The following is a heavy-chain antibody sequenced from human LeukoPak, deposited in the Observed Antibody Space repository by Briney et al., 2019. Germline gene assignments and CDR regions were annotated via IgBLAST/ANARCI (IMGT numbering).Heavy chain of an antibody. CDR2: IIPIFGTA. J-gene: IGHJ4*02. V-gene: IGHV1-69*01. CDR1: GGTFSSYA. Sequence: SVKVSCKASGGTFSSYAISWVRQAPGQGLEWMGGIIPIFGTANYAQKFQGRVTITADESTSTAYMELSSLRSEDTAVYYCARGGSIVVVPAAFDYWGQGTLVTVSS. D-gene: IGHD2-2*01. CDR3: ARGGSIVVVPAAFDY.